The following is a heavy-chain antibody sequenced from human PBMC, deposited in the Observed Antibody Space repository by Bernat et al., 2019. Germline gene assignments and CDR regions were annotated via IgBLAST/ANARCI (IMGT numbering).Heavy chain of an antibody. CDR3: ARHPAYYYDSSGYYVDWFDP. CDR2: IYPGDSDT. D-gene: IGHD3-22*01. Sequence: EVQLVQSGAEVKKPGESLKISCKGSGYSFTSYWIGWVRQMPGKGLEWMGIIYPGDSDTRYSPSFQGQVTISADESISTAYLQWSSLKASDTAMYYCARHPAYYYDSSGYYVDWFDPWGQGTLVTVSS. J-gene: IGHJ5*02. CDR1: GYSFTSYW. V-gene: IGHV5-51*01.